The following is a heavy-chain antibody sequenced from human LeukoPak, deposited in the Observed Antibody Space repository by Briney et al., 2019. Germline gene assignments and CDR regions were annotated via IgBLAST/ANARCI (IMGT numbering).Heavy chain of an antibody. CDR1: GGSISSYY. D-gene: IGHD2-8*02. V-gene: IGHV4-59*01. J-gene: IGHJ4*02. Sequence: SETLSLTCTVSGGSISSYYWSLIRQPPGKGLEWIGYIYYSGSTNYNPSLKSRVTISVDTSKNQFSLKLSSVTAADTAVYYCARGAGYGGICYYFDYWGQGTLVTVSS. CDR3: ARGAGYGGICYYFDY. CDR2: IYYSGST.